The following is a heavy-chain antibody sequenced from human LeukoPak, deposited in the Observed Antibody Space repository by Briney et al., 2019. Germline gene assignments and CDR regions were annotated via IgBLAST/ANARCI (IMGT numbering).Heavy chain of an antibody. CDR3: AREGRYYYDSSGLFGGFDY. J-gene: IGHJ4*02. Sequence: SVKVSCKASGGTFSSYAISWMRQAPGQGLEWMGGIIPIFGTANYAQKFQGRVTITADESTSTAYMELSSLRSEDTAVYYCAREGRYYYDSSGLFGGFDYWGQGTLVTVSS. V-gene: IGHV1-69*01. D-gene: IGHD3-22*01. CDR2: IIPIFGTA. CDR1: GGTFSSYA.